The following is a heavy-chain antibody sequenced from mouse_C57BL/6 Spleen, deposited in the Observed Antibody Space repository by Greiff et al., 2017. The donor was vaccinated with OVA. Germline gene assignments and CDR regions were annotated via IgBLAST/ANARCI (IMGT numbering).Heavy chain of an antibody. CDR3: ARGYYGNYVPFDY. D-gene: IGHD2-1*01. J-gene: IGHJ2*01. Sequence: EVKVVESGGGLVKPGGSLKLSCAASGFTFSDYGMHWVRQAPEKGLEWVAYISSGSSTIYYADTVKGRFTISRDNAKNTLFLQMTSLRSEDTAMYYCARGYYGNYVPFDYWGQGTTLTVSS. CDR2: ISSGSSTI. CDR1: GFTFSDYG. V-gene: IGHV5-17*01.